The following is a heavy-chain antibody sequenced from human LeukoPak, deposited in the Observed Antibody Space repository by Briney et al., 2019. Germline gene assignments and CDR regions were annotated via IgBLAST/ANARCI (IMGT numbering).Heavy chain of an antibody. Sequence: SETLSLTCTVSGGSINSGNYYWNWIRQPAGKGLEWIGRIYTNGGIMYNPSLKSRVAISMDTSKNQFSLDLNSVTAADTAMYYCAREGAGYYWGQGTLVTVSS. CDR3: AREGAGYY. D-gene: IGHD1-26*01. V-gene: IGHV4-61*02. CDR1: GGSINSGNYY. CDR2: IYTNGGI. J-gene: IGHJ4*02.